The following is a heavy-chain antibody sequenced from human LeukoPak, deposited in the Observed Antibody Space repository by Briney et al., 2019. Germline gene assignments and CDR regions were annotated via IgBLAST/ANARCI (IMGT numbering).Heavy chain of an antibody. CDR3: GRLARNAWYVVDY. J-gene: IGHJ4*02. D-gene: IGHD6-19*01. CDR1: DFTFSFYW. Sequence: GGSLRLSCAASDFTFSFYWMTWVRQAPGEGLEWVANILPDGSEKYYLDSVKGRFTISRDNPTNSLYLQINSLRAEDTALYYCGRLARNAWYVVDYWGQGTLVTVSS. CDR2: ILPDGSEK. V-gene: IGHV3-7*01.